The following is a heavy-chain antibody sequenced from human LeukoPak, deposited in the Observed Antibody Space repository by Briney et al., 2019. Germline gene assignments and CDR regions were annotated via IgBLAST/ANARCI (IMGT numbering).Heavy chain of an antibody. CDR1: GGTFSRYA. V-gene: IGHV1-69*05. D-gene: IGHD6-13*01. CDR3: ARGGQQLVHEDDWFDP. CDR2: IIPIFGTA. J-gene: IGHJ5*02. Sequence: GASVKVSCKASGGTFSRYAFSWVRQAPGQGREWMGGIIPIFGTANYAQKFQGRVTITTDESTSTAYLELSSLRSEDTAVYYCARGGQQLVHEDDWFDPWGQGTLVTVSS.